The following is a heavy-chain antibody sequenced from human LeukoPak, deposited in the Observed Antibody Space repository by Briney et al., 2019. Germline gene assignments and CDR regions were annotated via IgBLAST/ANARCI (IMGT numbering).Heavy chain of an antibody. D-gene: IGHD2-2*01. J-gene: IGHJ1*01. CDR1: GGSISSGGYY. CDR2: IYHSGST. Sequence: SETLSLTCTVSGGSISSGGYYWSWIRQPPGKGLEWIGYIYHSGSTYYNPSLKSRVTISVDRSKNQFSLKLSSVTAADTAVYYCARGQGPGYCSSTSCPGYFQHWGQGTLVTVSS. CDR3: ARGQGPGYCSSTSCPGYFQH. V-gene: IGHV4-30-2*01.